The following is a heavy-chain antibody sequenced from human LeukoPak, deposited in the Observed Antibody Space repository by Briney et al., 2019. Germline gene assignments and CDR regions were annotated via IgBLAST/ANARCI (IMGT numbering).Heavy chain of an antibody. D-gene: IGHD1-26*01. V-gene: IGHV5-10-1*04. CDR3: ARHGGIGIVGIYFDY. CDR2: IDPSDSYT. CDR1: GYSFSSYW. J-gene: IGHJ4*02. Sequence: PGGSLRLSCKGSGYSFSSYWISWVRQMPGKGLEWMGRIDPSDSYTNYSPSFQGQVTISADKSISTAYLQWSSLKASDTAMYYCARHGGIGIVGIYFDYWGQGTLVTVSS.